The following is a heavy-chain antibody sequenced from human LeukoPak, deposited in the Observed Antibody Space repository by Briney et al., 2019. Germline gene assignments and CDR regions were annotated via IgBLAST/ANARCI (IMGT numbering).Heavy chain of an antibody. CDR2: IVWNGGST. V-gene: IGHV3-20*04. CDR1: GFTFDDYG. J-gene: IGHJ2*01. CDR3: AREGTMIVVVSPYWYFDL. D-gene: IGHD3-22*01. Sequence: TGGSLRLSCAASGFTFDDYGMSWVRQVPGKGLEWVSGIVWNGGSTGYADSVKGRFTISRDNAKNSLYLQMNSLRDEDTALYYCAREGTMIVVVSPYWYFDLWGRGTLVTGSS.